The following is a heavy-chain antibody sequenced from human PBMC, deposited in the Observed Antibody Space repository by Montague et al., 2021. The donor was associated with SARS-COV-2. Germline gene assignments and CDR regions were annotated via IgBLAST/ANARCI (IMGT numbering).Heavy chain of an antibody. CDR2: IFHSGRT. J-gene: IGHJ6*02. CDR3: ARGGYYDNTGYYSDYYYNMDV. Sequence: SETLSLTCTVSGGPIDSFYWSWIRRPPGKGLEWIGCIFHSGRTYYNPSLKSRVSMSVDTPKNQVSLRLSSLTAADTAVYYCARGGYYDNTGYYSDYYYNMDVGGQGTTVTVSS. CDR1: GGPIDSFY. V-gene: IGHV4-59*01. D-gene: IGHD3-22*01.